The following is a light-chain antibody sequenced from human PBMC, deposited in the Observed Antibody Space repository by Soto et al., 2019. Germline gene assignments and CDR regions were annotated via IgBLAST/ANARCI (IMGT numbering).Light chain of an antibody. Sequence: ASNLETGVPSRFSGSGSGTDFTLTITSLQPEDFATYYCQQTSSAPFTFGPRTRLEI. V-gene: IGKV1-39*01. J-gene: IGKJ5*01. CDR2: AS. CDR3: QQTSSAPFT.